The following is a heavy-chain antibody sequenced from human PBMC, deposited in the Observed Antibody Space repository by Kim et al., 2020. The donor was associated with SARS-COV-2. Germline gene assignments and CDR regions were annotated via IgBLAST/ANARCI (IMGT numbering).Heavy chain of an antibody. Sequence: SVNVSCKASGGTFSSYAISWVRQAPGQGLEWMGGIISLFGSANYAQKFQYRVTITADDSTSTAYMYLSSLRSEDTAVYYCARERVAAAGSDAFDIWGQGTMVTVSS. D-gene: IGHD6-13*01. V-gene: IGHV1-69*13. J-gene: IGHJ3*02. CDR1: GGTFSSYA. CDR2: IISLFGSA. CDR3: ARERVAAAGSDAFDI.